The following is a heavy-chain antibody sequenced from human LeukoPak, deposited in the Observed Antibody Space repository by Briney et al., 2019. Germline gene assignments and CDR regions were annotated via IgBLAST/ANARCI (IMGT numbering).Heavy chain of an antibody. Sequence: SETLSLTCTVSGGSISSGDYYWSWIRQPPGKGLEWIGYIYYSGSTYYNPSLKSRVTISVDTSKNQFSLKLSSVTAADTAVYYCARGGSRSSGYFDYWGQGTLVTVSS. D-gene: IGHD6-19*01. J-gene: IGHJ4*02. CDR2: IYYSGST. CDR3: ARGGSRSSGYFDY. V-gene: IGHV4-30-4*08. CDR1: GGSISSGDYY.